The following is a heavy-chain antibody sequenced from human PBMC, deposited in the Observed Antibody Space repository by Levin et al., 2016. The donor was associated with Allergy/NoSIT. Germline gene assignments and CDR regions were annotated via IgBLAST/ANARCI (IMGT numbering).Heavy chain of an antibody. V-gene: IGHV3-23*01. D-gene: IGHD3-22*01. Sequence: GESLKISCAASGFTFSSYAMSWVRQAPGKGLEWVSAISGSGGSTYYADSVKGRFTISRDNSKNTLYLQMNSLRAEDTAVYYCAKGYYDSSDDAFDIWGQGTMVTVSS. CDR1: GFTFSSYA. CDR3: AKGYYDSSDDAFDI. CDR2: ISGSGGST. J-gene: IGHJ3*02.